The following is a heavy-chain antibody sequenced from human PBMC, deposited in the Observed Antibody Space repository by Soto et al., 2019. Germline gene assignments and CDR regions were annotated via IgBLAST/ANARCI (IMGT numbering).Heavy chain of an antibody. D-gene: IGHD3-3*01. CDR3: ARGRRSGYYNNWFDP. Sequence: SETLSLTCAVYGGSFSGYYWSWIRQPPGKGLEWIGEINHSGSTNYNPSLKSRVTISVDTSKNQFSLKLSSVTAADTAVYYCARGRRSGYYNNWFDPWGQGTLVTVSS. CDR1: GGSFSGYY. V-gene: IGHV4-34*01. CDR2: INHSGST. J-gene: IGHJ5*02.